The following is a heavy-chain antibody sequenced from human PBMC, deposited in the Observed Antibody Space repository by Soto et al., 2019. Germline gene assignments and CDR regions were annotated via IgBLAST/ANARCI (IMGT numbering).Heavy chain of an antibody. CDR1: GFTFSYYW. J-gene: IGHJ3*01. CDR2: IHSDGSST. CDR3: ARGDGGAFDL. V-gene: IGHV3-74*03. D-gene: IGHD4-17*01. Sequence: EVQLVESGGGLVQPGESLRLSCAASGFTFSYYWMHWVRQAPGKGLVWVSRIHSDGSSTTYADSVKDRFTISRDNARNTLYLQMNSLRAEDTAVYYCARGDGGAFDLWGQGTVLTVSS.